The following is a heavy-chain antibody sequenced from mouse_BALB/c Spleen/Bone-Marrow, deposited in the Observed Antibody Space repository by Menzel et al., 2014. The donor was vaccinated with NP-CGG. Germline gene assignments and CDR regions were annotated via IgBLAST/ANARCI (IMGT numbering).Heavy chain of an antibody. CDR1: GYPFTGYY. CDR2: VNPNNGGT. J-gene: IGHJ4*01. Sequence: EVQLQQSGPDLVKPGASLKISCKASGYPFTGYYMYWLKQSHGKSLEWIGRVNPNNGGTTYNQKFKDKTILIVDKSSTIAYMELRSLTSEDSAVYYCARDAMDYWGQGTSVTVSS. CDR3: ARDAMDY. V-gene: IGHV1-18*01.